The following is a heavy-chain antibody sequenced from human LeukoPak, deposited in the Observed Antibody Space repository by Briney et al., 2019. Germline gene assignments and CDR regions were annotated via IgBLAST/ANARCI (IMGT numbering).Heavy chain of an antibody. Sequence: SVKGSCKASGYTFTGYYMHWVRQAPGQGLEGMGRINPNSGGTNYAQKFQGRVTMTRDTSISTAYMELSRLRSDDTAVYYCARPYYDYYYGMDVWGQGTTVTVSS. V-gene: IGHV1-2*06. CDR3: ARPYYDYYYGMDV. CDR1: GYTFTGYY. J-gene: IGHJ6*02. CDR2: INPNSGGT.